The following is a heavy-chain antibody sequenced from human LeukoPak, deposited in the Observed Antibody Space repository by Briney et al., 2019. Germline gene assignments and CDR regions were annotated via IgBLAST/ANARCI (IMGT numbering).Heavy chain of an antibody. V-gene: IGHV3-13*01. CDR3: AKDWRRSSGRYDAFDI. J-gene: IGHJ3*02. Sequence: GGSLRLSCAASGFTFSFYDMHWVRQATGKGLEWVSAIGTAGETYYPGSVKGRFTISRENAKNSLYLQMNSLRAEDTALYYCAKDWRRSSGRYDAFDIWGQGTMVTVSS. CDR1: GFTFSFYD. D-gene: IGHD6-19*01. CDR2: IGTAGET.